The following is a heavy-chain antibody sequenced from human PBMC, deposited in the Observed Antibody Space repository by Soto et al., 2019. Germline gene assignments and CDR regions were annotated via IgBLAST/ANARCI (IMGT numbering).Heavy chain of an antibody. V-gene: IGHV3-23*01. Sequence: GGSLRLSCAASGFTVSSNYMSWVRQAPGKGLEWVSAISGSGGSTYYADSVKGRFTISRDNSKNTLYLQMNSLRAEDTAVYYCAKMNTAMASRFDYWGQGTLVTVSS. D-gene: IGHD5-18*01. CDR2: ISGSGGST. CDR1: GFTVSSNY. CDR3: AKMNTAMASRFDY. J-gene: IGHJ4*02.